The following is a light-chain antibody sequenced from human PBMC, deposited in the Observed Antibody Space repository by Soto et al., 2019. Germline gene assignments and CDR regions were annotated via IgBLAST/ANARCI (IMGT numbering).Light chain of an antibody. V-gene: IGKV1D-16*01. CDR3: QQYSGYPT. Sequence: DLQMTQSPSSLSASVGDRVTITCRASQDVGRLLAWYQQKPEKAPKSLIYSASSLQYAVPSRFSGSGSGTDFTLTISNLQPEDFATYYCQQYSGYPTFGGGTKVEMK. CDR2: SAS. CDR1: QDVGRL. J-gene: IGKJ4*01.